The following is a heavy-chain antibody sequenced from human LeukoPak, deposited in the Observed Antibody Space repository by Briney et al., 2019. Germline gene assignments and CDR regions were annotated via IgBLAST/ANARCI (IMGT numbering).Heavy chain of an antibody. CDR2: IKQDGSEK. CDR3: ARDAVPFTYYYDSSGYSPLDH. V-gene: IGHV3-7*01. CDR1: GFTFSSYA. Sequence: PGGSLRLSCAASGFTFSSYAMSWVRQAPGKGLEWVANIKQDGSEKYYVDSVKGRFTISRDNAKNSLYLQMNSLRAEDTAVYYCARDAVPFTYYYDSSGYSPLDHWGQGTLVTVSS. J-gene: IGHJ4*02. D-gene: IGHD3-22*01.